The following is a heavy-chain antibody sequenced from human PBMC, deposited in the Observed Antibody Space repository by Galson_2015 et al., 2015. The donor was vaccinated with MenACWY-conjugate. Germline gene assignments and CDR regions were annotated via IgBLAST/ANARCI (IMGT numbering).Heavy chain of an antibody. J-gene: IGHJ3*02. CDR3: AKDWLSVRQPVDAFDI. V-gene: IGHV3-30*02. CDR2: IRYDGSNK. Sequence: SLRLSCAASGFTFSSYGMHWVRQAPGKGLEWVAFIRYDGSNKYYADSVKGRFTISRDNSKNTLYLQMNSLRAEDTAVYYCAKDWLSVRQPVDAFDIWGQGTMVTVSS. D-gene: IGHD6-6*01. CDR1: GFTFSSYG.